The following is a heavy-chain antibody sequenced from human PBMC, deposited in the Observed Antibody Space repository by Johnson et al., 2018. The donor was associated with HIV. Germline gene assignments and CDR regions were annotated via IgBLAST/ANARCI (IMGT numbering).Heavy chain of an antibody. D-gene: IGHD4-23*01. J-gene: IGHJ3*02. V-gene: IGHV3-30*18. CDR1: GFTFSSYG. CDR3: AKDVSVVTPSGSFDI. CDR2: ISHDGSNK. Sequence: QVQLVESGGGVVQPGRSLRLSCAASGFTFSSYGMHWVRQAPGKGLEWVAVISHDGSNKYYADSVKGRVTISRDDSKNTLYLRLNSLRPEDSAVYYCAKDVSVVTPSGSFDIWGQGTRVTVSS.